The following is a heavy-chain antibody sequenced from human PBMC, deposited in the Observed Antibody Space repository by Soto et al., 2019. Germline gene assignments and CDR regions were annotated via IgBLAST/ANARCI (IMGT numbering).Heavy chain of an antibody. CDR2: IYYSGST. V-gene: IGHV4-59*01. J-gene: IGHJ6*02. CDR1: GGSISSYY. CDR3: ASDSGGGGTFYGMDV. D-gene: IGHD2-15*01. Sequence: SETLSLTCTVSGGSISSYYWSWIRQPPGKGLEWIGYIYYSGSTNYNPSLKSRVTISVDTSKNQFSLKLSSVTAADTAVYYCASDSGGGGTFYGMDVWGQGTTVTVSS.